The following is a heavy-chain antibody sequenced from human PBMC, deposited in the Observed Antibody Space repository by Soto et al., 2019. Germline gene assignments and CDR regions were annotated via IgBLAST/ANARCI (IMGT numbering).Heavy chain of an antibody. CDR1: WFPVISNY. V-gene: IGHV3-53*01. CDR2: IYTGGGT. D-gene: IGHD3-22*01. J-gene: IGHJ4*02. CDR3: AREQNRYYDTTGYYMGLFDS. Sequence: PGGSLRLSCASSWFPVISNYISWVRQAPGKGLEWVSLIYTGGGTFFADSVKGRFTISRDNSKNTVYLQMNSLRVDDTAVYYCAREQNRYYDTTGYYMGLFDSWGQGTRVTVS.